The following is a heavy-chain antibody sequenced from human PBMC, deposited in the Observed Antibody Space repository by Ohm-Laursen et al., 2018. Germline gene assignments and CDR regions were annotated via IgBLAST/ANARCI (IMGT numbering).Heavy chain of an antibody. Sequence: SLRLSCAASGFTFDDYAMHWVRQVPGKALEWVSGISWNSVGIGYADSVKGRFTISRDNAKNSLYLLMNSLRAEDTALYYCAKDKRGLIVGATFDYWGQGTLVTVSS. CDR3: AKDKRGLIVGATFDY. CDR2: ISWNSVGI. J-gene: IGHJ4*02. V-gene: IGHV3-9*01. D-gene: IGHD1-26*01. CDR1: GFTFDDYA.